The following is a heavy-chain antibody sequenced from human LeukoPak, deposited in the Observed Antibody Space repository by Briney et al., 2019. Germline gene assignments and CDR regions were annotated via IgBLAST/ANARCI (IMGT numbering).Heavy chain of an antibody. CDR2: IYNSGTT. CDR3: AGALGGAPPI. D-gene: IGHD3-16*01. CDR1: GGSLSSHY. Sequence: SETLSLTCTVSGGSLSSHYWSWIRQPPGKGLEWIGYIYNSGTTNYNPSLKSRVTISVDTSKNQFSLKLSSVTAAATAVYYCAGALGGAPPIWGQGTLVTVSS. V-gene: IGHV4-59*11. J-gene: IGHJ4*02.